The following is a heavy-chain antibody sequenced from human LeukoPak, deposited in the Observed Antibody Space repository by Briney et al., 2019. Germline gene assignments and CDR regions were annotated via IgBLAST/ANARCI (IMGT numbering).Heavy chain of an antibody. D-gene: IGHD3-10*01. V-gene: IGHV3-21*01. CDR3: AREGGLWGDFDY. Sequence: GGSLRLSCAASGFTFSSYWMSWVRQAPGKGLEWVSSISSSSSYIYYADSVKGRFTISRDNAKNSLYLQMNSLRAEDTAVYYCAREGGLWGDFDYWGQGTLVTVSS. CDR1: GFTFSSYW. J-gene: IGHJ4*02. CDR2: ISSSSSYI.